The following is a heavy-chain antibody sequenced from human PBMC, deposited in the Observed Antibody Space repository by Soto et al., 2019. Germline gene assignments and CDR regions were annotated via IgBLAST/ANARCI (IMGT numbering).Heavy chain of an antibody. D-gene: IGHD7-27*01. CDR2: INHSGST. Sequence: SETLSLTCAVYGGSFSGYYWGWVRQPPGKGLEWIGEINHSGSTNYNPSLKSRVTISVDTSKNQFSLKLSSVTAADTAVYYCARSPRNWGFDYWGLGTLVTVSS. CDR3: ARSPRNWGFDY. V-gene: IGHV4-34*01. CDR1: GGSFSGYY. J-gene: IGHJ4*02.